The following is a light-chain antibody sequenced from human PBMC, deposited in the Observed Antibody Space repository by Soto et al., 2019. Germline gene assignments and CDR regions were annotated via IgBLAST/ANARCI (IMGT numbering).Light chain of an antibody. CDR3: QHYGSSWT. J-gene: IGKJ1*01. Sequence: EIVLTQSPGTLSLSPGERATLSCRASQSVSSSYLAWYQQKPGQAPRLLIYGASSRATGIPDRFSGSGSGTDFTLTISRLEPEDFAVYNCQHYGSSWTFGQGTKVDI. V-gene: IGKV3-20*01. CDR2: GAS. CDR1: QSVSSSY.